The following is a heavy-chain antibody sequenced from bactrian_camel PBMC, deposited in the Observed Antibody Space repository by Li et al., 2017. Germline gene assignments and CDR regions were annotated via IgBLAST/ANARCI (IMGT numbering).Heavy chain of an antibody. CDR2: AGDDDVT. V-gene: IGHV3S26*01. CDR3: AAHGGGCLAPRPEEEDFGI. CDR1: GDTRSSYC. D-gene: IGHD7*01. Sequence: HVQLVESGGGPVQAGGSLRLSCVASGDTRSSYCMAWFRQAPGKEREGVAAAGDDDVTSYTDSVKGRFTISKDTAKNTLYLQMNSLKPEDTAMYYCAAHGGGCLAPRPEEEDFGIWGQGTQVTVS. J-gene: IGHJ6*01.